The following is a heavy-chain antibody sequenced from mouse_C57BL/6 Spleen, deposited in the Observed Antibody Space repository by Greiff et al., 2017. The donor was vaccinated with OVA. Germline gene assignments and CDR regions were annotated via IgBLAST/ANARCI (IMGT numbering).Heavy chain of an antibody. J-gene: IGHJ2*01. CDR3: ARDYGSSSFDY. CDR2: IYPRSGNT. D-gene: IGHD1-1*01. V-gene: IGHV1-84*01. CDR1: GYTFTDYY. Sequence: QVQLQQSGPELVKPGASVKISCKASGYTFTDYYINWVKQRPGQGLEWIGWIYPRSGNTKYNEKFKGKATLTVDTSSSTAYMQLSSLTSEDSAVYFCARDYGSSSFDYWGQGTTLTVSS.